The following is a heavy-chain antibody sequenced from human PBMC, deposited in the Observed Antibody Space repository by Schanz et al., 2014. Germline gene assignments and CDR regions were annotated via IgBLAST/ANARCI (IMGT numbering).Heavy chain of an antibody. D-gene: IGHD5-12*01. J-gene: IGHJ6*02. Sequence: EVQLVESGGGLVKPGDSLRLSCAASGFTFSDHHMDWVRQAIGKGLEWVSGIGPASDPYYAGSVKGRFTISRENGKNSLYLQMNSLRAGDTAVYYCATLGGDSGYDIGAQYDMDVWGQGTTVIVSS. CDR2: IGPASDP. CDR1: GFTFSDHH. CDR3: ATLGGDSGYDIGAQYDMDV. V-gene: IGHV3-13*05.